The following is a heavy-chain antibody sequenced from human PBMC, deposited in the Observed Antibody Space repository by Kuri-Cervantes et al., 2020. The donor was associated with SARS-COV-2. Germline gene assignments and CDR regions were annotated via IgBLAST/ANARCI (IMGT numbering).Heavy chain of an antibody. V-gene: IGHV4-59*12. CDR2: IYYSGST. J-gene: IGHJ4*02. CDR1: GGSISSYY. D-gene: IGHD3-9*01. Sequence: GSLRLSCTVSGGSISSYYWSWIRQPPGKGLEWIGYIYYSGSTNYNPSLKSRVTTSVDTSKNQFSLKLSSVTAADTAVYYCARGRRYSLPGGLDYWGQGTLVTVSS. CDR3: ARGRRYSLPGGLDY.